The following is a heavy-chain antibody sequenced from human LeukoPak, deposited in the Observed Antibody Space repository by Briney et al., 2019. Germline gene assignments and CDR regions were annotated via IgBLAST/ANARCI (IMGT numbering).Heavy chain of an antibody. D-gene: IGHD3-9*01. J-gene: IGHJ5*02. CDR3: ARRHPPYDILTGYYLRTPNWFDP. CDR1: GFSLSTSGVG. CDR2: IYWDDDK. Sequence: SGPTLVKPPQTLTLTCTFSGFSLSTSGVGVGWIRQPPGKALEWLALIYWDDDKRYSPSLKSRLTITKDTSKNQVVLTMTNMDPVDTATYYCARRHPPYDILTGYYLRTPNWFDPWGQGTLVTVSS. V-gene: IGHV2-5*02.